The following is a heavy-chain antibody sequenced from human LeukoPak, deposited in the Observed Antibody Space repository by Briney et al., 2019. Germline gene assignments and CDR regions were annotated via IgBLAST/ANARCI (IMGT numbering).Heavy chain of an antibody. Sequence: SQTLSLTCAVSGGSISSGGYSWSWIRQPPGKGLEWIGYIYHSGSTYYNPSLKSRVTISVDRSKNQFSLKLSSVTAADTAVYYCARGGPITMVRGVIMNQNWFDPWSQGTLVTVSS. CDR2: IYHSGST. J-gene: IGHJ5*02. CDR3: ARGGPITMVRGVIMNQNWFDP. V-gene: IGHV4-30-2*01. CDR1: GGSISSGGYS. D-gene: IGHD3-10*01.